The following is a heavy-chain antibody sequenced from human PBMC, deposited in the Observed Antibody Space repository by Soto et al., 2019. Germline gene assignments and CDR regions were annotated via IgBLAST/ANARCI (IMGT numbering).Heavy chain of an antibody. CDR2: IYYSGST. CDR1: GGSININY. Sequence: SETLSLTCTVSGGSININYWNWSRQQPGKELEWIGYIYYSGSTTYNPSLKSGVTISLDTSKKQFSMKLTSVTAADTAVYYCARVLWLGVYWYFDLWGRGTLVTVS. D-gene: IGHD6-19*01. V-gene: IGHV4-59*08. J-gene: IGHJ2*01. CDR3: ARVLWLGVYWYFDL.